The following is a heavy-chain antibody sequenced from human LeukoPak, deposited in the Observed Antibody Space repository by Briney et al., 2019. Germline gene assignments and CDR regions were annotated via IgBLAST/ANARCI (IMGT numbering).Heavy chain of an antibody. CDR3: ARDNYYYDSSGSQPFDY. D-gene: IGHD3-22*01. CDR2: VNHSGST. Sequence: PSETLSLTCAVYGESFSGYYWSWIRQPPGKGLEWIGEVNHSGSTNYNPSLKSRVTMSVDTSKNQFSLKLSSVTAADTAVYYCARDNYYYDSSGSQPFDYWGQGTLVTVSS. J-gene: IGHJ4*02. V-gene: IGHV4-34*01. CDR1: GESFSGYY.